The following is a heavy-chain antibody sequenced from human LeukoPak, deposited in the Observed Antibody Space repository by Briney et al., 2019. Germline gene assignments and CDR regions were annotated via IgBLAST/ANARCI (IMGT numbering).Heavy chain of an antibody. CDR2: INHSGST. CDR1: GGSFSGYY. Sequence: SETLSLTCAVYGGSFSGYYWSWIRQPPGKGLEWIGEINHSGSTNYNPSLKSRVTISVDTSKNQFSLKLSSVTAADTAVYYCARGIVVVPAALNYYGVDVWGQGTTVTVSS. D-gene: IGHD2-2*01. J-gene: IGHJ6*02. V-gene: IGHV4-34*01. CDR3: ARGIVVVPAALNYYGVDV.